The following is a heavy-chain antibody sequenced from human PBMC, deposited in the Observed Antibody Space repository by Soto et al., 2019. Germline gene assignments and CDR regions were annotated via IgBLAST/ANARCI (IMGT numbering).Heavy chain of an antibody. J-gene: IGHJ4*02. V-gene: IGHV3-7*05. CDR2: IKLDGSEK. Sequence: EVQLVESGGGLVQPGGSLRLSCAASGFIFSNYWMYWVRQAPGKGLEWVANIKLDGSEKYYVESVKGRFTISRDNARNSMYLQMNSLRAEDTAVYYCVRYVTGGYSFGCGGQGTLVTVTS. CDR1: GFIFSNYW. D-gene: IGHD5-18*01. CDR3: VRYVTGGYSFGC.